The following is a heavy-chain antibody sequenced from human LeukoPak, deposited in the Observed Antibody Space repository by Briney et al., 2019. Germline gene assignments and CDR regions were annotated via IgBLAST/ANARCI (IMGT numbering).Heavy chain of an antibody. V-gene: IGHV4-59*12. CDR3: ARDWVRGHRGYYMDV. J-gene: IGHJ6*03. CDR1: GGSIRSYY. D-gene: IGHD3-10*01. CDR2: IYYSGST. Sequence: SETLSLTCTVSGGSIRSYYWSWIRRPPGKGLEWIGYIYYSGSTNYNPSLKSRVTISVDTSKNQFSLKLSSVTAADTAVYYCARDWVRGHRGYYMDVWGKGTTVTISS.